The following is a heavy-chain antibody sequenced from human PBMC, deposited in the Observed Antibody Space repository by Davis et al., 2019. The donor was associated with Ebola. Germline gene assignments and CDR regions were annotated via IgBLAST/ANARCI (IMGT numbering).Heavy chain of an antibody. J-gene: IGHJ4*02. CDR3: ARVAAGGEGY. D-gene: IGHD3-16*01. V-gene: IGHV4-34*01. Sequence: MPSETLSLTCAVYSGSFSGYYWSWIRQPPGKGLEWIGEINHGGSTNYNPSLKSRVTISANTSKNQFSLKLSSVTAADTAVYYCARVAAGGEGYWGQGTLVTVSS. CDR1: SGSFSGYY. CDR2: INHGGST.